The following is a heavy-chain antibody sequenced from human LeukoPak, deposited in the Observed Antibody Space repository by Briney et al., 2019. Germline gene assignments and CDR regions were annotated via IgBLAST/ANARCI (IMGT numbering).Heavy chain of an antibody. D-gene: IGHD3-9*01. CDR3: ARGAYDIK. CDR1: GYTLTSYG. V-gene: IGHV1-18*01. Sequence: ASVKVSCKASGYTLTSYGINWMRQAPGQGLEWMGWISTQSGNTNYAQKVQGRLTSTTDRSTNTAYMELRSLRPDATAVYTCARGAYDIKWGKGAMVTV. J-gene: IGHJ4*02. CDR2: ISTQSGNT.